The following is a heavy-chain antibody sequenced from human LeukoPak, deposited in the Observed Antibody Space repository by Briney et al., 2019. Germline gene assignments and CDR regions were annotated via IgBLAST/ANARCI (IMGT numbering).Heavy chain of an antibody. V-gene: IGHV3-21*01. J-gene: IGHJ6*03. CDR1: GFTFSSYS. D-gene: IGHD2-8*01. Sequence: GGSLRLSCAASGFTFSSYSMNWVRQAPGKGLEWVSSISSSSSYIYYADSVKGRFTISRDNAKNSLYLQMNSLRAEDTAVYYCAREATDPGYCTNGVCYRNYYYYMDVWGKGTTVTVSS. CDR2: ISSSSSYI. CDR3: AREATDPGYCTNGVCYRNYYYYMDV.